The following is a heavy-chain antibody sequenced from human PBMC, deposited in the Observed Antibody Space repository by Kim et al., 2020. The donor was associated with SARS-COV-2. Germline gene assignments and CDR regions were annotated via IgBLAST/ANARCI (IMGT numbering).Heavy chain of an antibody. CDR1: GFTVSDFY. D-gene: IGHD6-6*01. V-gene: IGHV3-11*01. CDR3: VSEGSTCI. CDR2: ISSSGSDI. J-gene: IGHJ4*02. Sequence: GGSLRLSCVGSGFTVSDFYMSWVRQAPGKGLEWVAYISSSGSDIYYADSVKGRFTMSRDNAKNSLYLQMNSLRVEDTAVYYCVSEGSTCIWGQGSLVTVSP.